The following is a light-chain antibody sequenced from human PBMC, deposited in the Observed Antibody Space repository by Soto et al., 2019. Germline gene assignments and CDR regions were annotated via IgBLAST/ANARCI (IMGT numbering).Light chain of an antibody. Sequence: DIQMTQSPSTLSASVGDRVTLTCRASQSVSAWLAWYQQKPGKAPKVLIYKASNLKSGVPSRFSGSGSGTEFTLTISSLQPDDAATYYCQQYNTFSPYTFGQGTKLEI. CDR2: KAS. CDR3: QQYNTFSPYT. V-gene: IGKV1-5*03. J-gene: IGKJ2*01. CDR1: QSVSAW.